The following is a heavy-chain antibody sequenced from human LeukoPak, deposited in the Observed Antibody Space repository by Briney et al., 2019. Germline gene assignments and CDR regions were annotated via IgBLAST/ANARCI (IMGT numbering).Heavy chain of an antibody. V-gene: IGHV4-59*08. J-gene: IGHJ4*02. D-gene: IGHD1-1*01. CDR3: AGDNNGTHSAGIDY. CDR1: GGPITSYY. Sequence: SETLSLTCTVSGGPITSYYWSWIRQPPGKGLEWIGNVFYSGSTKYSPSLKSRLTISVDMSKNQFSLKLSSVTAADTAVYDCAGDNNGTHSAGIDYWGQGTLVTVSS. CDR2: VFYSGST.